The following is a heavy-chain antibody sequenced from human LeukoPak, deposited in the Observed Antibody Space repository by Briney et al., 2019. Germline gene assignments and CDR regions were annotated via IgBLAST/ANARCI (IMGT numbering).Heavy chain of an antibody. V-gene: IGHV3-53*01. D-gene: IGHD5-18*01. CDR1: GFTVSSNY. J-gene: IGHJ4*02. Sequence: GSLRLSCAASGFTVSSNYMNWVRQAPGKGLEWVSVIFSGGNTYYADSVKGRFTISRDNSKNTVYLQMNSLRAEDTAVYYCARGDWGYTYGYTIWGQGTLVTVSS. CDR3: ARGDWGYTYGYTI. CDR2: IFSGGNT.